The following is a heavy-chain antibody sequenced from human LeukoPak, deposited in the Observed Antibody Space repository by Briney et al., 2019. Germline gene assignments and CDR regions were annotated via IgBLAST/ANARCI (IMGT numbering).Heavy chain of an antibody. D-gene: IGHD3-3*01. V-gene: IGHV4-39*01. CDR2: IYYSGST. Sequence: PSETLSPTCTVSGGSISSSSYYWGWIRQPPGKGLEWIGSIYYSGSTYYNPSPKSRVTISVDTSKNQFSLKLSSVTAADTAVYYCARPAFTNWPDAFDIWGQGTMVTVSS. J-gene: IGHJ3*02. CDR1: GGSISSSSYY. CDR3: ARPAFTNWPDAFDI.